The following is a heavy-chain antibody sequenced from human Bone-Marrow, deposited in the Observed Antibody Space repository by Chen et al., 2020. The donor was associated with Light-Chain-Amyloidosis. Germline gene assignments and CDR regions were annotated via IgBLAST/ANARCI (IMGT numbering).Heavy chain of an antibody. Sequence: DVQPLETRGGLVHSGGSLRLPRAASGFIFRPSWRHWVRQAPGKGLVWVSRINPDGTRVDYADSVRGRFTISRDDAKSTVYLQMNSLRAEDTAVYYCSREFTGYDDYWGQGTLVTVSS. J-gene: IGHJ4*02. D-gene: IGHD5-12*01. CDR1: GFIFRPSW. V-gene: IGHV3-74*01. CDR2: INPDGTRV. CDR3: SREFTGYDDY.